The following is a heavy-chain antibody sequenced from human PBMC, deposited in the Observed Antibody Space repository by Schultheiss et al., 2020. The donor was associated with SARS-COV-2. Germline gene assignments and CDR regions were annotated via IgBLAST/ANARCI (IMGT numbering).Heavy chain of an antibody. D-gene: IGHD6-13*01. CDR1: GGSVSSGSYY. J-gene: IGHJ4*01. Sequence: SETLSLTCTVSGGSVSSGSYYWTWIRQPPGKGLEWIGSIYYSGSTYYNPSLKSRVTISVDTSENQFSLKLSPVTAADTAVYYCARHVVGSSWLYFDYWGNGTLVTVSS. V-gene: IGHV4-39*01. CDR3: ARHVVGSSWLYFDY. CDR2: IYYSGST.